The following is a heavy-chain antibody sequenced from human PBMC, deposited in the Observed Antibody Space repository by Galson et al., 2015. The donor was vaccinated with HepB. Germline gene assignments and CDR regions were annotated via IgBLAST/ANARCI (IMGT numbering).Heavy chain of an antibody. D-gene: IGHD3-22*01. Sequence: SLRLSCAASGFSFSGSAMSWVRQAPGKGLEWVSGISTRGGSTYYADSVKGRFTISRDNPKNTLYLQMNSLRAEDTAVYYCAKSLSTMIAEDHYWGQGTLVTVSS. J-gene: IGHJ4*02. V-gene: IGHV3-23*01. CDR1: GFSFSGSA. CDR2: ISTRGGST. CDR3: AKSLSTMIAEDHY.